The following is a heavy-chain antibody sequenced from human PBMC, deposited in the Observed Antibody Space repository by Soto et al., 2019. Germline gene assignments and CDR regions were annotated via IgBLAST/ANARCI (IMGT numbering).Heavy chain of an antibody. V-gene: IGHV1-69*12. J-gene: IGHJ4*02. D-gene: IGHD5-18*01. Sequence: QVQLVQSGAEVKKPGSSVKVSCKASGGTFSSYAISWVRQAPGQGLEWMGGIIPIFDTANYAQKFQGRVTITADESTSRAYMELSSLRCEDTAGYYCARGGYSHGYSDYWGQGTLVPVSS. CDR2: IIPIFDTA. CDR3: ARGGYSHGYSDY. CDR1: GGTFSSYA.